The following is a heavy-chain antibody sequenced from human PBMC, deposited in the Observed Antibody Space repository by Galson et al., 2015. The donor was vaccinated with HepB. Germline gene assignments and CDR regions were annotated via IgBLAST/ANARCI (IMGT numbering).Heavy chain of an antibody. Sequence: SLRLSCAASGFTFDDYAMHWVRQAPGKGLEWVSGISWNSGSIGYADSVKGRFTISRDNAKNSLYLQMNSLRAEDTALYYCAKGVTIFGVVIIDYYYYGMDVWGQGTTVTVSS. CDR2: ISWNSGSI. V-gene: IGHV3-9*01. J-gene: IGHJ6*02. CDR1: GFTFDDYA. CDR3: AKGVTIFGVVIIDYYYYGMDV. D-gene: IGHD3-3*01.